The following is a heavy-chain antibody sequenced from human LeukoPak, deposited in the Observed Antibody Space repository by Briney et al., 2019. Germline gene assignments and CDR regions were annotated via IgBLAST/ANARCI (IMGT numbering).Heavy chain of an antibody. J-gene: IGHJ4*02. CDR2: VVGTGGT. CDR1: GFTLSNHA. D-gene: IGHD2-15*01. Sequence: GGSLRLSCAVSGFTLSNHAVSWVREVPGKGLEWGSIVVGTGGTWYADAVKGGFVLSRDNSKNTVYLQMSSLRAEDTATYYCVKDYCRDGNCPFPFFDSWGQGILVTVSS. V-gene: IGHV3-23*01. CDR3: VKDYCRDGNCPFPFFDS.